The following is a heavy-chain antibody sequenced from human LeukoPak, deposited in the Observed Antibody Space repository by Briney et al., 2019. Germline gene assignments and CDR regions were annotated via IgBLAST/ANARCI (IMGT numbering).Heavy chain of an antibody. CDR2: MNPNSGNT. CDR1: GYTFTSYD. V-gene: IGHV1-8*01. CDR3: ARESSSWYYYYYGMDV. D-gene: IGHD6-13*01. J-gene: IGHJ6*02. Sequence: ASVKVSCKASGYTFTSYDINWVRQATGQGLEWMGWMNPNSGNTGYAQKFQGRVTMTRNTSISTAYMGLSSLRSEDTAVYYCARESSSWYYYYYGMDVWGQGTTVTVSS.